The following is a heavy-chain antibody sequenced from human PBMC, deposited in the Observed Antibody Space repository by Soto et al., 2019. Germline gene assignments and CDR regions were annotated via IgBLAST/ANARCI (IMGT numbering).Heavy chain of an antibody. V-gene: IGHV1-18*01. J-gene: IGHJ6*03. Sequence: QVQLLQSGAEVKKPGASVKVSCKASGYTFTNYGITWVRQAPGQGLEWRGWISAYNGNTHYTQRLQGRITMTTDTSTSTAYMELRGLRSYDTAVYYCARVRQLVVYFYYYMDVWCKGTTVTVSS. CDR2: ISAYNGNT. D-gene: IGHD6-6*01. CDR1: GYTFTNYG. CDR3: ARVRQLVVYFYYYMDV.